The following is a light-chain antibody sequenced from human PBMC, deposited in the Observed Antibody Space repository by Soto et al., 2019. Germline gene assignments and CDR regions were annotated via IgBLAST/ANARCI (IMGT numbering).Light chain of an antibody. CDR1: SPNIGGND. V-gene: IGLV1-47*01. CDR2: GSN. CDR3: APSYDSLTGPV. Sequence: QSVLTQPPSASGTPGQRVTISCYGSSPNIGGNDVYWYQQLPGTAPKLLIYGSNQRPSGVPDRFSDSKSGTSASLAISGLRSEDEPDYYSAPSYDSLTGPVFGGGTKLTVL. J-gene: IGLJ2*01.